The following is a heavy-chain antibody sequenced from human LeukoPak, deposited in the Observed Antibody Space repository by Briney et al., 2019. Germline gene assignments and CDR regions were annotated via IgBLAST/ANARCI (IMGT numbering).Heavy chain of an antibody. V-gene: IGHV4-39*01. J-gene: IGHJ3*02. CDR2: IYYSGST. CDR3: ARHDYTNEYPDAFYI. D-gene: IGHD4-11*01. CDR1: GGSVITRSNY. Sequence: PSEALSLTCTVSGGSVITRSNYWGWLRQPPGKGLEWIGNIYYSGSTYYNPSLKSRVTISVDTSKNQFSLKLSSVTAADTAVYYCARHDYTNEYPDAFYIWGQGTMVTVSS.